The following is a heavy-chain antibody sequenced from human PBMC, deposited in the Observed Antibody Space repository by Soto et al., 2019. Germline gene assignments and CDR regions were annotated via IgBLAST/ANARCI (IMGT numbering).Heavy chain of an antibody. D-gene: IGHD2-2*01. J-gene: IGHJ5*01. CDR2: TYYSGST. V-gene: IGHV4-59*01. CDR3: ARVRGTAASPTSPNW. CDR1: GGSMIAYY. Sequence: QVQLQESGPRLVKPSETLSLTCTVSGGSMIAYYWNWMRQPPGKGLQWIGYTYYSGSTTYNPSLKSRVTISVDSSKNQFSLKLDSVTPADTAVYYCARVRGTAASPTSPNW.